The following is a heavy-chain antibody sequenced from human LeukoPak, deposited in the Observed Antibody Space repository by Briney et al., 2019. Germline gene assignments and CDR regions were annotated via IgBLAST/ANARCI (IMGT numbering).Heavy chain of an antibody. D-gene: IGHD1-26*01. CDR2: IYYSGST. Sequence: SSETLPLTCTVSGGSISSSSYYWGWIRQPPGKGLEWIGSIYYSGSTNYNPSLKSRVTISVDTSKNQFSLKLSSVTAADTAVYYCARRPGLVGGSYHFRYWGQGTLVTVSS. CDR1: GGSISSSSYY. J-gene: IGHJ4*02. V-gene: IGHV4-39*07. CDR3: ARRPGLVGGSYHFRY.